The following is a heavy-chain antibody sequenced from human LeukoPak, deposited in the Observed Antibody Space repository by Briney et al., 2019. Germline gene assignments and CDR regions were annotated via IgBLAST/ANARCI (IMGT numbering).Heavy chain of an antibody. V-gene: IGHV1-2*02. D-gene: IGHD2-2*02. CDR3: ARDLSMEWYQLLYDY. Sequence: ASVKVSCKACGYTFTGYYMHWVRQAPGQGLEWMGWINPNSGGTNYAQKFQGRVTMTRDTSISTAYMELSRLRSDDTAVYYCARDLSMEWYQLLYDYWGQGTLVTVSS. CDR1: GYTFTGYY. CDR2: INPNSGGT. J-gene: IGHJ4*02.